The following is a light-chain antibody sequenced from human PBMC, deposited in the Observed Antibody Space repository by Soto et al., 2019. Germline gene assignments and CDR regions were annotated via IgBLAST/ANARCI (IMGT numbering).Light chain of an antibody. J-gene: IGKJ4*01. CDR1: QSLLHITGETF. V-gene: IGKV2-29*01. Sequence: DIVMTQTPLSLSVTPGQPASISCKSSQSLLHITGETFLFWYLQKPGQSPQLLIYEVSTRVSGVPDRFSGGGSGTDFSLTISRLETEDFSVYYCHQYGSSPLTFGGGTKVDIK. CDR3: HQYGSSPLT. CDR2: EVS.